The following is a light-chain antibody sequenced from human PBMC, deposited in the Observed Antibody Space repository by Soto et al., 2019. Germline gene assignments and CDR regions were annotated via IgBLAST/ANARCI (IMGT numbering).Light chain of an antibody. CDR3: QQYGYSPIT. Sequence: EIMLTQSPATLSLSPGERATLSCRASQSVSSYLAWYQQKPGQAPRLLIYDASNRATGIPARFSGSGSGTDFTLTIDGLGPEDFVVYYCQQYGYSPITFGQGTRLEIK. CDR2: DAS. V-gene: IGKV3-11*01. CDR1: QSVSSY. J-gene: IGKJ5*01.